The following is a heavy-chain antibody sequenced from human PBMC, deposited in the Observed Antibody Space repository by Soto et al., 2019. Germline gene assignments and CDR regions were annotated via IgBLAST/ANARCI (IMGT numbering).Heavy chain of an antibody. Sequence: PGGSLRLSCAASGFTFSSYAMSWVRQAPGKGLEWVSAISGSGGSTYYADSVKGRFTISRDNSKNTLYLQMNSLRAEDTALYYCAKDREVALATWGYQLPRTGFDPWRQETLVTISS. J-gene: IGHJ5*01. CDR3: AKDREVALATWGYQLPRTGFDP. V-gene: IGHV3-23*01. CDR1: GFTFSSYA. D-gene: IGHD2-2*01. CDR2: ISGSGGST.